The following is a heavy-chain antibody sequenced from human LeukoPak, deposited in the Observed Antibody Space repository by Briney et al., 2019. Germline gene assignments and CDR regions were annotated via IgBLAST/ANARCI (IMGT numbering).Heavy chain of an antibody. V-gene: IGHV1-2*02. CDR1: GYTFTGYY. CDR3: AREAGYSYGYGGNWFDP. CDR2: INPNSGGT. D-gene: IGHD5-18*01. Sequence: ASVKVSCKASGYTFTGYYMHWVRQAPGQGLEWMGWINPNSGGTNYAQKFQGRVTMTRDTSISTAYMELSSLRSEDTAVYYCAREAGYSYGYGGNWFDPWGQGTLVTVSS. J-gene: IGHJ5*02.